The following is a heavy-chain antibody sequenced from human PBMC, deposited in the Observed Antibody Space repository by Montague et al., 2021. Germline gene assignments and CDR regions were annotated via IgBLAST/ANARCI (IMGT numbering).Heavy chain of an antibody. CDR2: IWYDGSNR. CDR1: GFTFSTYG. Sequence: SLRLSCAASGFTFSTYGIHWVRQAPGKGLEWVAVIWYDGSNRDYLDSVKGRFTISRDNSQNTVYLQMDSLRAEDTAVYFCARGPRDLYYYSYMDVWGKGTTISV. CDR3: ARGPRDLYYYSYMDV. V-gene: IGHV3-33*03. J-gene: IGHJ6*03.